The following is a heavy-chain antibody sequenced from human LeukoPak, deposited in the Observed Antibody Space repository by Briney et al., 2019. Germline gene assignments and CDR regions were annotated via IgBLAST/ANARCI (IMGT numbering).Heavy chain of an antibody. CDR1: GFTFRSYW. Sequence: GGSLRLSCAASGFTFRSYWMNWVRQAPGKGLVWVSRINSDGRSTSYADSVKGRFTISRDNAKNTLYLQMNSLRVEDTAVYYCAKDLAAGSIGYFHLWGQGTPVTVSS. V-gene: IGHV3-74*01. D-gene: IGHD6-13*01. CDR2: INSDGRST. CDR3: AKDLAAGSIGYFHL. J-gene: IGHJ1*01.